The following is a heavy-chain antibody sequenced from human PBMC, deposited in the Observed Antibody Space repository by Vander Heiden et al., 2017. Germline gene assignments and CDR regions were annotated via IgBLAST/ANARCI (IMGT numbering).Heavy chain of an antibody. Sequence: EVQLVESGGGLVQPGRSLRLSCAASGFTFDDYAMHWVRQAPGKGLEWVSGISWNSGSIGYADSVKGRFTISRDNAKNSLYLQMNSLRAEDTALYYCAKSDSSSWFFQHWGQGTLVTVSS. V-gene: IGHV3-9*01. CDR1: GFTFDDYA. D-gene: IGHD6-13*01. CDR3: AKSDSSSWFFQH. J-gene: IGHJ1*01. CDR2: ISWNSGSI.